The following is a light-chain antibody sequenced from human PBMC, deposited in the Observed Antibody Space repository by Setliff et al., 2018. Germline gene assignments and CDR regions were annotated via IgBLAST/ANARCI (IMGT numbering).Light chain of an antibody. V-gene: IGLV2-14*01. J-gene: IGLJ1*01. CDR3: CSYTGFSYV. Sequence: QPASVSGSPGQSITISCTGTSSDVGGYNYVSWYQQHPGKAPKLMIYDVSKRPSGVSNRFSGSKSGNTASLTISGLQAEDEADYYCCSYTGFSYVFGSGTKVTVL. CDR1: SSDVGGYNY. CDR2: DVS.